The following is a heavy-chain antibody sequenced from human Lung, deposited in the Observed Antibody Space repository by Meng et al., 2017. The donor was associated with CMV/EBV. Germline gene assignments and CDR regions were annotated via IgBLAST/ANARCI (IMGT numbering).Heavy chain of an antibody. J-gene: IGHJ4*02. D-gene: IGHD2-2*02. CDR1: GGSISSSSYY. Sequence: SETLSLTCTVSGGSISSSSYYWGWIRQPPGKGLEWIGTIYYSGSTYYNPSLKSRVTISVDTSKNQFSLKLTSVTAADTAVYYCARSPRGGCGSTSCYTERPFDYWGRGTLVTVSS. V-gene: IGHV4-39*01. CDR2: IYYSGST. CDR3: ARSPRGGCGSTSCYTERPFDY.